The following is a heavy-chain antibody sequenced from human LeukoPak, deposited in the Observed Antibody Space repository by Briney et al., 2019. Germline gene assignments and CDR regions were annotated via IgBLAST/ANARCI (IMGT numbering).Heavy chain of an antibody. CDR1: GFTFSSYA. CDR3: AKYYDFWSGKAYFDY. Sequence: PGGSLRLSCAASGFTFSSYAMSWVHQAPGKGLEWVSAISGSGGSTYYADSVKGRFTISRDNSKNTLYLQMNSLRAEDTAVYYCAKYYDFWSGKAYFDYWGQGTLVTVSS. V-gene: IGHV3-23*01. CDR2: ISGSGGST. D-gene: IGHD3-3*01. J-gene: IGHJ4*02.